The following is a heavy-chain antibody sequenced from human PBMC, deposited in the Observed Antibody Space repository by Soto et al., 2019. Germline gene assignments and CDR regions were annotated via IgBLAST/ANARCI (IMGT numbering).Heavy chain of an antibody. Sequence: VGSLRLSCAASGFTFRSCAMGWVRQAPGKGLEWVSDIIDSGASTYYADSVKGRFTISRDNSKSTLYLQMNSLRAEDTALYYCAKGRSYYYYYGVDVWGQGTTVTVSS. J-gene: IGHJ6*02. CDR3: AKGRSYYYYYGVDV. V-gene: IGHV3-23*01. CDR2: IIDSGAST. CDR1: GFTFRSCA.